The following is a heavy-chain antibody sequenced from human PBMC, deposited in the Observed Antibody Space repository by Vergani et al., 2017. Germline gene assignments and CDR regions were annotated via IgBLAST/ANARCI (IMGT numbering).Heavy chain of an antibody. CDR2: IYSSGST. D-gene: IGHD6-13*01. V-gene: IGHV3-66*02. J-gene: IGHJ3*02. CDR3: ARESIAAGDAFDI. CDR1: GFTVSSNY. Sequence: EVQLVESGGGLVQPGGSLRLSCAASGFTVSSNYMSWVRQAPGKGLEWVSVIYSSGSTYYADPVKGRFTISRDNSKNTLYLQMNSLRAEDTAVCYCARESIAAGDAFDIWGQGTMVTVSS.